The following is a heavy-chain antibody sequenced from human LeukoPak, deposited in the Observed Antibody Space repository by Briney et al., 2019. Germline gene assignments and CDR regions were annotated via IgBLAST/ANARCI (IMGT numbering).Heavy chain of an antibody. CDR2: INHSGST. CDR3: ARDHGDFVQHD. Sequence: SETLSLTCAVYGGSFSGYYWSWIRQPPGKGLEWIGEINHSGSTNYNPSLKSRVTISVDTSTNEFSLKLRSVTAADTAMYYCARDHGDFVQHDWGQGTLVTVSS. CDR1: GGSFSGYY. J-gene: IGHJ4*02. V-gene: IGHV4-34*01. D-gene: IGHD4-17*01.